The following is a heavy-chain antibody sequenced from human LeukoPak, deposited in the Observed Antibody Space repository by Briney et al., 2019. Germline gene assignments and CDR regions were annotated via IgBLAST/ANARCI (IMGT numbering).Heavy chain of an antibody. J-gene: IGHJ4*02. CDR1: GFTFSSYS. V-gene: IGHV3-21*01. Sequence: KSGGSLRLSCAASGFTFSSYSMNWVRQATGKGLEWVSSISSSSCYIYYADSVKGRFTISRDNAKNSLYLQMNSLRAEDTAVYYCARLEVVTATRGLSDYWGQGTLVTVSS. CDR2: ISSSSCYI. CDR3: ARLEVVTATRGLSDY. D-gene: IGHD2-21*02.